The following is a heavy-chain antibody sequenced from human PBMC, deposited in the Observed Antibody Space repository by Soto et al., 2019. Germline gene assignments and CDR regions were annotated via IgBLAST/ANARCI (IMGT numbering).Heavy chain of an antibody. CDR2: IHYVGTT. CDR3: AREGGSYDSGGFLIRGAFDI. D-gene: IGHD3-22*01. Sequence: SETLSLTCTVSGGSIGRGDYYYNWIRQHPEKGLEWIGSIHYVGTTYYNPSLQSRLSISVDTSKSQFSLKLTSVTAADTAVYYCAREGGSYDSGGFLIRGAFDIWGQGTTVTVSS. V-gene: IGHV4-31*03. CDR1: GGSIGRGDYY. J-gene: IGHJ3*02.